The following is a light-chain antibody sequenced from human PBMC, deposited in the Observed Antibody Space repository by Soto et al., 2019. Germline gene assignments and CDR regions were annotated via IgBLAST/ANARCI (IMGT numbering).Light chain of an antibody. J-gene: IGLJ3*02. CDR2: EVV. CDR1: KNDIGVYDF. V-gene: IGLV2-8*01. Sequence: QSVLTQPPSASGSPGQSVTISCTGTKNDIGVYDFVSWYQHHPGKAPRLIIYEVVQRPSGVPDRFSGSKSGNTASLTVSGLQAEDEADYYCNSYTSSRTLVFGGGTKLTVL. CDR3: NSYTSSRTLV.